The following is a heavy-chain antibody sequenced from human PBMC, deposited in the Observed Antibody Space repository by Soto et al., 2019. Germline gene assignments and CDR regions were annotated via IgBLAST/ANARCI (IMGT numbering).Heavy chain of an antibody. Sequence: HPGGSLRLSCAASGFTFSSYGMHWVRQAPGKGLEWVAVISYDGSNKYYADSVKGRFTISRDNSKNTLYLQMNSLRAEDTAVYYCARDKAIAGYYYYGMDVWGQGTTVTVSS. CDR2: ISYDGSNK. CDR1: GFTFSSYG. D-gene: IGHD6-13*01. V-gene: IGHV3-30*03. CDR3: ARDKAIAGYYYYGMDV. J-gene: IGHJ6*02.